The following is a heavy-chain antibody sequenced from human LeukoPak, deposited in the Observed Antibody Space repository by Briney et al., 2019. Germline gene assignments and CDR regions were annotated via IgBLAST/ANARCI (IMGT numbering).Heavy chain of an antibody. D-gene: IGHD3-9*01. CDR1: GFSVINKY. V-gene: IGHV3-33*08. Sequence: GGSLRLSCAASGFSVINKYVTWVRQAPGKGLEWVAVIWYGGSNKYYADSVKGRFTISRDNSKNTLYLQMNSLRAEDTAVYYCATSTSNPGAFDIWGQGTLVTVSS. J-gene: IGHJ4*02. CDR2: IWYGGSNK. CDR3: ATSTSNPGAFDI.